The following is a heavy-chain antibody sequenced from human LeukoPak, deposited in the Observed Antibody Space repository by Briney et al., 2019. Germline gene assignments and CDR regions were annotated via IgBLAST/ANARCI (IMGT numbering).Heavy chain of an antibody. Sequence: SETLSPTCTVSGGSISSYYWSWIRQPPGKGLEWIGYIYDSGSTNYNPSLKSRVTISLDTSKNQFSLKLTSVTAADTAVYYCARDCSSTSCYLPDVWGKGTTVNVSS. J-gene: IGHJ6*04. V-gene: IGHV4-59*01. CDR1: GGSISSYY. CDR3: ARDCSSTSCYLPDV. D-gene: IGHD2-2*01. CDR2: IYDSGST.